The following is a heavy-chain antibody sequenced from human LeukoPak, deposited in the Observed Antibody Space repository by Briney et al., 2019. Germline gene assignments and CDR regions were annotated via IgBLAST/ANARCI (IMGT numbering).Heavy chain of an antibody. Sequence: SGGSLRLSCAASGFTFSSYGMHWVRQAPGEGLGWVAVISYDGSNKYYADSVKGRFTISRDNSKNTLYLQMNSLRAEDTAVYYCAKGTSIAANAEVDYWGQGTLVTVSS. CDR3: AKGTSIAANAEVDY. CDR2: ISYDGSNK. CDR1: GFTFSSYG. V-gene: IGHV3-30*18. J-gene: IGHJ4*02. D-gene: IGHD6-6*01.